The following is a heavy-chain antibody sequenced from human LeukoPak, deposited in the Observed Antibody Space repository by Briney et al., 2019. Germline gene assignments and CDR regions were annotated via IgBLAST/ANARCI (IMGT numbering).Heavy chain of an antibody. Sequence: SQTLSLTCTVSGGSISSGGYYWSWIRQHPGKGLEWIGYIYYSGSTYYNPSLKSRVTISVDTSKNQFSLKLSSVTAADTAVYYCERTLRTIGAFDIWGQGTMVTVSS. CDR2: IYYSGST. J-gene: IGHJ3*02. CDR1: GGSISSGGYY. CDR3: ERTLRTIGAFDI. V-gene: IGHV4-31*03. D-gene: IGHD4/OR15-4a*01.